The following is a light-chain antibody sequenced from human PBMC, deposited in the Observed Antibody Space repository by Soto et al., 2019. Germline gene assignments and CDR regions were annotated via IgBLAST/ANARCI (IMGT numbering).Light chain of an antibody. Sequence: EIVLTQSPGTLSLSPRERATLSCRASQSVSSSHLAWYQQKPGQAPRLLIYGASSRATGIPDRFSGSGSGTDFTLTISRLEPEDFVVYYCQQYGSSPPLTFGGGTKVDIK. CDR2: GAS. CDR3: QQYGSSPPLT. J-gene: IGKJ4*01. CDR1: QSVSSSH. V-gene: IGKV3-20*01.